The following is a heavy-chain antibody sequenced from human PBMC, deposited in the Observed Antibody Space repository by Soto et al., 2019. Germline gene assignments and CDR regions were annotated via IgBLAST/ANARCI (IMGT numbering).Heavy chain of an antibody. Sequence: PSQTLSLTCAISGDSVSSNSAAWNWIRQSPSRGLEWLGRTYYRSKWYNDYAVSVKSRITINPDTSKNTLYLQMNSLRTEDTAVYYCARALDFWSAYFDYWGQGSLVTVSS. CDR2: TYYRSKWYN. J-gene: IGHJ4*02. D-gene: IGHD3-3*01. CDR1: GDSVSSNSAA. V-gene: IGHV6-1*01. CDR3: ARALDFWSAYFDY.